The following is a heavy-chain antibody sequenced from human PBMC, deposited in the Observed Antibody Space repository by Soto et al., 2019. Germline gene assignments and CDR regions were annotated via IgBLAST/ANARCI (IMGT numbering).Heavy chain of an antibody. CDR3: ATSAGIAAAGTDYEFDY. V-gene: IGHV3-21*01. Sequence: SLRLSCAASGFTFSSYSMNWVRQAPGKGLEWVSSISSSSSYIYYADSVKGRFTISRDNAKNSLYLQMNSLRAEDTAVYYCATSAGIAAAGTDYEFDYWGQGTLVTVSS. CDR2: ISSSSSYI. CDR1: GFTFSSYS. J-gene: IGHJ4*02. D-gene: IGHD6-13*01.